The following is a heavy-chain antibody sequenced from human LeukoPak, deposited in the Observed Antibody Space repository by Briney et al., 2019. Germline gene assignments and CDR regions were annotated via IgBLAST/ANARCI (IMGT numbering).Heavy chain of an antibody. V-gene: IGHV3-23*01. J-gene: IGHJ4*02. CDR2: ITGSGGST. Sequence: GGSLRLSCAASGFTFSSYAMIWVRQAPGKGLEWVSGITGSGGSTYYADSVKGRFTISRDNSKNTVYLQMNNLRAEDTAVYYCAKDAYSGSGSVFCFDYWGQGTLVTVSS. D-gene: IGHD3-10*01. CDR3: AKDAYSGSGSVFCFDY. CDR1: GFTFSSYA.